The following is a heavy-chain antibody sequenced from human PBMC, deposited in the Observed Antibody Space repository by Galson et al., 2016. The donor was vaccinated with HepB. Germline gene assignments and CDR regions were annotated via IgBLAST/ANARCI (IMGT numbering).Heavy chain of an antibody. CDR1: GDSVSSNSAA. V-gene: IGHV6-1*01. CDR3: ARARSRGWSDAFDY. Sequence: CAISGDSVSSNSAAWNWFRQSTSRGLEWLGRTYYRYKWYNDYRLSLKTRININADTSRNAVSLQLKSVTLEDTAVYYCARARSRGWSDAFDYWGQGTLVTISS. D-gene: IGHD6-19*01. J-gene: IGHJ4*02. CDR2: TYYRYKWYN.